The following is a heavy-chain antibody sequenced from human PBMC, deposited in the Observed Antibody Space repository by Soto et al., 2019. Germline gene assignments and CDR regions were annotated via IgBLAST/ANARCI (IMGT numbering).Heavy chain of an antibody. CDR1: GGSISSSSYY. CDR2: IYYSGST. Sequence: PSETLSLTCTVSGGSISSSSYYWGWIRQPPGKGLEWIGSIYYSGSTYYNPSLKSRVTISVDTSKNQFSLKLSSVAAADTAVYYCAIPYYYDSSGSNRYGDYWGQGTLVTVSS. V-gene: IGHV4-39*01. CDR3: AIPYYYDSSGSNRYGDY. J-gene: IGHJ4*02. D-gene: IGHD3-22*01.